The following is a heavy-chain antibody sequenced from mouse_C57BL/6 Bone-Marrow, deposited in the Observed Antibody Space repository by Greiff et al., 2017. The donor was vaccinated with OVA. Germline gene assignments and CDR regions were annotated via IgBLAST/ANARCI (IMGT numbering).Heavy chain of an antibody. Sequence: DVMLVESGGGLVQPKGSLKLSCAASGFSFNTYAMNWVRQAPGKGLEWVARIRSKSNNYATYYADSVKDRFTISRDDSESMLYLQMNNLKTEDTAMYYCADGYGFAYWGQGTLVTVSA. CDR2: IRSKSNNYAT. D-gene: IGHD2-2*01. V-gene: IGHV10-1*01. CDR3: ADGYGFAY. CDR1: GFSFNTYA. J-gene: IGHJ3*01.